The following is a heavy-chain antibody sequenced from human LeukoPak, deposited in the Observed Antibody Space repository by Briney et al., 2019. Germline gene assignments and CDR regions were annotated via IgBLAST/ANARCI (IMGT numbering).Heavy chain of an antibody. D-gene: IGHD3-10*01. CDR2: IYYRGST. CDR3: ARLFLRFGEFSFDY. J-gene: IGHJ4*02. V-gene: IGHV4-39*02. CDR1: GGSISNSSFY. Sequence: SEALSLTCTVSGGSISNSSFYWGWIRQPPGKGLEWIGNIYYRGSTYYNSSLKSRVSISVDTSKNYFSLKVSSVTAADTAVYYCARLFLRFGEFSFDYWGQGTLVTVSS.